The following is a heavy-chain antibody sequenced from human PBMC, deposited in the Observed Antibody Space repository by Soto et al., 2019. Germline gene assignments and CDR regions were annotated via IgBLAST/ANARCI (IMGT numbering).Heavy chain of an antibody. D-gene: IGHD3-22*01. V-gene: IGHV4-59*01. CDR1: GGSISSYY. J-gene: IGHJ1*01. CDR3: VETYYEDSNFQH. Sequence: QVQLQESGPGLVKPSETLSLTCTVYGGSISSYYWRWIRQPPGKGLASIGYIYYRGSTNYNPSLKSRVSIAVSTSRSQSCMKLSSVTAADTAVYYCVETYYEDSNFQHWGQGTLVMVSA. CDR2: IYYRGST.